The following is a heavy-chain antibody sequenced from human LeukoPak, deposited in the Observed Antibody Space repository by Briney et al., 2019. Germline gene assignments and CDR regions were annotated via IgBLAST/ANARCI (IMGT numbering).Heavy chain of an antibody. J-gene: IGHJ4*02. Sequence: HPGGSLRLSCTVSGFTVSGNSMSWVRQAPGKGLEWVSAISGSGGSTYYADSVKGRFTISRDNSKNTLYLQMNSLRAEDTAVYYCAKYLSGYCSGGSCYGFDYWGQGTLVTVSS. CDR3: AKYLSGYCSGGSCYGFDY. CDR1: GFTVSGNS. D-gene: IGHD2-15*01. CDR2: ISGSGGST. V-gene: IGHV3-23*01.